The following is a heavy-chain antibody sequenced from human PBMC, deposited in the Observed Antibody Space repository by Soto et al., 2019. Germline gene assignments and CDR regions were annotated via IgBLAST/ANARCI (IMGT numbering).Heavy chain of an antibody. CDR1: GFTFSSYA. CDR3: AVGISYYYYYYGMDV. D-gene: IGHD1-20*01. V-gene: IGHV3-30-3*01. J-gene: IGHJ6*02. Sequence: QVQLVESGGGVVQPGRSLRLSCAASGFTFSSYAMHWVRQAPGKGLEWVAVISYDGSNKYYADSVKGRFTISRDNSKNTLYLQMNSLRAEDTAVYYCAVGISYYYYYYGMDVWGQGATVTVSS. CDR2: ISYDGSNK.